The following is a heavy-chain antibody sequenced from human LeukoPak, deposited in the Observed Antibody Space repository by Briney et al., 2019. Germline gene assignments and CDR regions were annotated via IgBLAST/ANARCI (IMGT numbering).Heavy chain of an antibody. Sequence: SETLSLTWTVAGYSISSGYYWGWIRQPPGKGLVWIGSISDSGSTYYNPSLKSRVTISEDTSKNQFSLKLSSVTAADTAVYYCARHYDNGSYYYWGQGTLVTVSS. CDR2: ISDSGST. V-gene: IGHV4-38-2*02. J-gene: IGHJ4*02. CDR1: GYSISSGYY. D-gene: IGHD1-26*01. CDR3: ARHYDNGSYYY.